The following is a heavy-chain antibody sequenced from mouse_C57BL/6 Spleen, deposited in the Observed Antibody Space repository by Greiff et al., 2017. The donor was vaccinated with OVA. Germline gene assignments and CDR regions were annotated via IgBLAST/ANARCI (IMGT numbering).Heavy chain of an antibody. V-gene: IGHV1-18*01. D-gene: IGHD2-2*01. J-gene: IGHJ3*01. CDR1: GYTFTDYN. CDR2: INPNNGGT. CDR3: AVERTDCGFGG. Sequence: VQLQQSGPELVKPGASVKISCKASGYTFTDYNMDWVKQSHGQSLEWIGEINPNNGGTIYNQKFKGKATLTVDKSSSTASMELSSRTSEDIAVYYCAVERTDCGFGGWGKGPLVTVYA.